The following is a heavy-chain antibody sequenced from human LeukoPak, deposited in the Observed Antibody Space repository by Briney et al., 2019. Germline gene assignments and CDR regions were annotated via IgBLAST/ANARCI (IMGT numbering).Heavy chain of an antibody. Sequence: GASVKVSCKASGYTFTSYEINWVRQATGQGLEWMGWMNPNSGNTGYAQKFQGRVTMTRNTSIRTAYMELSSLRSDDTAVYYCARGAKDTAIVPSDYWGQGTLVTVSS. J-gene: IGHJ4*02. V-gene: IGHV1-8*01. CDR3: ARGAKDTAIVPSDY. CDR2: MNPNSGNT. D-gene: IGHD5-18*01. CDR1: GYTFTSYE.